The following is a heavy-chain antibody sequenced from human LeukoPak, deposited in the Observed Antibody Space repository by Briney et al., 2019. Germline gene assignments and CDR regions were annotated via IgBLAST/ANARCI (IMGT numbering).Heavy chain of an antibody. CDR2: ISFDGTNK. V-gene: IGHV3-30*03. CDR1: ILLYRLYA. Sequence: GGSLSLPCAPSILLYRLYAMHGVRQAPGKGLEWVAVISFDGTNKFYADSVKARFTISRENSKHTLYPQMNSLRPGDTAVYSCERVRGSSCPGYGQHWGRGTLVPVSS. CDR3: ERVRGSSCPGYGQH. D-gene: IGHD6-13*01. J-gene: IGHJ1*01.